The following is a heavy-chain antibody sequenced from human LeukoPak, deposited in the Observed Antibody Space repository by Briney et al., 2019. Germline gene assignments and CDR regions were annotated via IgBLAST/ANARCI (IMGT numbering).Heavy chain of an antibody. CDR2: IYHRGTT. J-gene: IGHJ4*02. Sequence: PSGTLSLTCAVSGGPISSDIWWSWVRQPPGKGLEWIGEIYHRGTTNYNPSLKSQVTISVDKSKNQFSLKLSSVTAADTAMYYCAAQSGWYQDYWGQGSLVTVSS. D-gene: IGHD6-19*01. CDR1: GGPISSDIW. V-gene: IGHV4-4*02. CDR3: AAQSGWYQDY.